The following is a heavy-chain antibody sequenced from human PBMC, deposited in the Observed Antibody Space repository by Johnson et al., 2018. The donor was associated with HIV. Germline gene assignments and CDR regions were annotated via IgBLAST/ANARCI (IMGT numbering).Heavy chain of an antibody. V-gene: IGHV3-33*06. CDR2: ICYDGSNK. Sequence: QVQLVESGGGVVQPGRSLRLSCAASGFTFSSYGMHWVRQAPGKGLEWVAVICYDGSNKYYADSVKGRFTISRDNSKNTLDLQMKSLRAEDTVVYYCAKKGGHDFTSHDAFDIWGQGTVVTVSS. J-gene: IGHJ3*02. D-gene: IGHD3-3*01. CDR3: AKKGGHDFTSHDAFDI. CDR1: GFTFSSYG.